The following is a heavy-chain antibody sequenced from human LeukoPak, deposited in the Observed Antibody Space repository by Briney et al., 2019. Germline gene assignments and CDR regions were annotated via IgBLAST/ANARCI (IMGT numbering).Heavy chain of an antibody. CDR2: ISWNSGSI. J-gene: IGHJ4*02. CDR3: AKDSGIMFRNFDY. Sequence: QSGRSLRPSCAASGFTFDDYAMHWVRQAPGKGLEWVSGISWNSGSIGYADSVKGRFTISRDNAKNSLYLQMNSLRAEDTALYYCAKDSGIMFRNFDYWGQGTLVTVSS. V-gene: IGHV3-9*01. CDR1: GFTFDDYA. D-gene: IGHD2-15*01.